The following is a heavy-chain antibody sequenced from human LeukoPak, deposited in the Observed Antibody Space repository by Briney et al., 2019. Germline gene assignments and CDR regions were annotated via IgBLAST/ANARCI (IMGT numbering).Heavy chain of an antibody. J-gene: IGHJ4*02. V-gene: IGHV1-38-4*01. CDR1: GFTITSYG. D-gene: IGHD2-21*01. CDR2: INPGNGSP. Sequence: GASVKVSCSFSGFTITSYGIHWVQQSPGQGLEWMGWINPGNGSPSYAKKFQGRFTMTRDMSTTTAYTDLSSLTPEDMAVYYYARYQMGNCGGDCRPYYFDYWGQGTLVTVSS. CDR3: ARYQMGNCGGDCRPYYFDY.